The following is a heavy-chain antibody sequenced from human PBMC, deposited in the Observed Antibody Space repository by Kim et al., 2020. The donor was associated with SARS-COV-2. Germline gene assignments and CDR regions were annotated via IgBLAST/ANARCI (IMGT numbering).Heavy chain of an antibody. V-gene: IGHV4-59*08. CDR2: IYYSGST. CDR3: ARLSSSWYFGIAVAGAFDY. Sequence: SETLSLTCTVSDGSISSYYWSWIRQPPGKGLEWIGYIYYSGSTNYNPSLKSRVTISVDTSKNQFSLKLSSVTAADTAVYYCARLSSSWYFGIAVAGAFDYWGQGTLVTVSS. D-gene: IGHD6-13*01. J-gene: IGHJ4*02. CDR1: DGSISSYY.